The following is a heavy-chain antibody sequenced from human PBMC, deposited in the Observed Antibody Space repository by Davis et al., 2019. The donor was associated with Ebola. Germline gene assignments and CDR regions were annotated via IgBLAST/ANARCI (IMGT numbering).Heavy chain of an antibody. V-gene: IGHV3-30*04. J-gene: IGHJ4*02. CDR3: AKDRRDTASFDY. CDR2: ISYDGSRK. Sequence: GESLKISCAASGFTFSIYAMHWVRQTPDKGLEWVSVISYDGSRKYYADSLRGRFTISRDNSKNTLYLQMNSLRAEDTAVYYCAKDRRDTASFDYWGQGTLVTVSS. CDR1: GFTFSIYA. D-gene: IGHD5-18*01.